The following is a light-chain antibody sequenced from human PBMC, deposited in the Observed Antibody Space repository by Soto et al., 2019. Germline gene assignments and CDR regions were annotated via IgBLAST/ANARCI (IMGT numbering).Light chain of an antibody. CDR2: AAS. CDR1: QSVSSSY. CDR3: QQYNNWPWK. Sequence: EIVLTQSPGTLSLSPGEIATLSCRASQSVSSSYLVWHQQKPGQAPRLLINAASIRATDIPNRISGSGSGTEFTLTISSLQSEDFAVYYCQQYNNWPWKFGQGTKVDIK. J-gene: IGKJ1*01. V-gene: IGKV3-15*01.